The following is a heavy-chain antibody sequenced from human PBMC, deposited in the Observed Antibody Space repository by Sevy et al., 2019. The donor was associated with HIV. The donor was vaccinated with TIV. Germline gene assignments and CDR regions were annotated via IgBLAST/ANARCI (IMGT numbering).Heavy chain of an antibody. CDR2: ISGSGGST. Sequence: GGSLRLSCAASGFTFSSYAMSWVRQAPGKGLEWVSAISGSGGSTYYADSVKGRFTISRDNSKNTLYLQMNSLRAEDTAVYYCAKRCSGGSCYARVGEYFQHWGQGTLVTVSS. CDR3: AKRCSGGSCYARVGEYFQH. V-gene: IGHV3-23*01. CDR1: GFTFSSYA. J-gene: IGHJ1*01. D-gene: IGHD2-15*01.